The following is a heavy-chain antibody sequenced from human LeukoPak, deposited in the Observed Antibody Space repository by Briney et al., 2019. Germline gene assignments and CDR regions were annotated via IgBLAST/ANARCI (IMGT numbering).Heavy chain of an antibody. CDR2: ISSSGSTI. Sequence: GGSLRLSCAASGFTFSSYEMNWVRQAPGKGLEWVSYISSSGSTIYYADSVKGRFTISRDNAKNSLYLQMNSLGAEDTAVYYCARDGDPNCSGGSCYFYYYYYGMDVWGKGTTVTVSS. CDR3: ARDGDPNCSGGSCYFYYYYYGMDV. CDR1: GFTFSSYE. J-gene: IGHJ6*04. D-gene: IGHD2-15*01. V-gene: IGHV3-48*03.